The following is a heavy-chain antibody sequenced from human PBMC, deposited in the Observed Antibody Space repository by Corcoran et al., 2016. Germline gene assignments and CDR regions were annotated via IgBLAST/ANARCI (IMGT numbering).Heavy chain of an antibody. Sequence: QLQLQESGPGLVKPSETLSLTCTVSGGSISSSSYYWGWIRQPPGKGLEWIGSIYYSGSTYYNPSLKSRVTISVDTPKNQFSLKLSSVTAADTAVYYCARSLGVEWPPTLTLDYWGQGTLVTVSS. CDR3: ARSLGVEWPPTLTLDY. CDR2: IYYSGST. CDR1: GGSISSSSYY. J-gene: IGHJ4*02. D-gene: IGHD3-16*01. V-gene: IGHV4-39*07.